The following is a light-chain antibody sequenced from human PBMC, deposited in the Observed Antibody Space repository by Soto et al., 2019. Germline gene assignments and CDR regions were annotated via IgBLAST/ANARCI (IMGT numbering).Light chain of an antibody. V-gene: IGLV1-40*01. CDR3: QSYDSALCGSV. CDR1: TSNIGAGYH. J-gene: IGLJ3*02. Sequence: QAVVTQPPSVSGAPGQRVTISCTGSTSNIGAGYHVHWYQQLPGTAPKLLIYNNNIRPSGVPDRFSGFKSDTSAASLAITGLQSEDDADYYCQSYDSALCGSVFGGGTKLTVL. CDR2: NNN.